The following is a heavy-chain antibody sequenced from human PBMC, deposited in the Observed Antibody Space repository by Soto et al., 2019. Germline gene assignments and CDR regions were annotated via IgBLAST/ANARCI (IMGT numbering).Heavy chain of an antibody. J-gene: IGHJ6*02. CDR2: IYSNGNT. V-gene: IGHV4-59*08. Sequence: QVKLQESGPGLVRPSETLSLTCTVSGGSLRNSYWCWIQQSPGKGLEWIGYIYSNGNTNDNPSLNIRLTISIDPSKNQFSLQLSSLSAADTAVYDCARHSPAFMYCSGPWDVWGQGTTVTVSS. D-gene: IGHD3-10*01. CDR1: GGSLRNSY. CDR3: ARHSPAFMYCSGPWDV.